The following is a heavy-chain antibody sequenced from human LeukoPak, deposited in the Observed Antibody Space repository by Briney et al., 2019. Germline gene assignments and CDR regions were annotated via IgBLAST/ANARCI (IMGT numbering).Heavy chain of an antibody. Sequence: ASVKVSCKASGYTFTGYYMHWVRQAPGQGLEWMGWINPNSGGTNYAQKFQGRVTMTRDTSISTAYMELSRLRSDDTAVYYCARHQLDSSGYYYFDYWGQGTQVTVSS. J-gene: IGHJ4*02. CDR3: ARHQLDSSGYYYFDY. D-gene: IGHD3-22*01. CDR2: INPNSGGT. V-gene: IGHV1-2*02. CDR1: GYTFTGYY.